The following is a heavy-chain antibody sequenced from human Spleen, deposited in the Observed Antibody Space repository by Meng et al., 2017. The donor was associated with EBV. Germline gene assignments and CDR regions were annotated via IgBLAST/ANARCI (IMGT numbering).Heavy chain of an antibody. V-gene: IGHV4-30-2*01. Sequence: LQPQDSGSGLVKPSETLSRTCDVPGGSSTTGGYSWSWIRQPPGKGLEWIGYIYHDGSAYYNPSLRSRVTISEDRSKNQFSLKLSSVTAADTAVYYCARGGQYYYVNWFDPWGQGTLVTVSS. J-gene: IGHJ5*02. CDR3: ARGGQYYYVNWFDP. D-gene: IGHD3-10*02. CDR2: IYHDGSA. CDR1: GGSSTTGGYS.